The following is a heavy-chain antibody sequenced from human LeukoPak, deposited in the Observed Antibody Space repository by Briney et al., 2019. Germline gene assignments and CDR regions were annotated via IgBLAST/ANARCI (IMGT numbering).Heavy chain of an antibody. Sequence: SSETLSLTCAVYGGSFSGYYWSWIRQPPGKGLEWIGEINHSGSTNYNPSLKSRVTISVDTSKNQFSLKLSSVTAADTAVYYCARHISSRRYFGWLLPAKHNYFDYWGQGTLVTVSS. V-gene: IGHV4-34*01. D-gene: IGHD3-9*01. CDR2: INHSGST. J-gene: IGHJ4*02. CDR1: GGSFSGYY. CDR3: ARHISSRRYFGWLLPAKHNYFDY.